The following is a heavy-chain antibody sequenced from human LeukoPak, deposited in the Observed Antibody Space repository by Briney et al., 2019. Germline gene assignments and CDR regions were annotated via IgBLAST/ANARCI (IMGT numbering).Heavy chain of an antibody. D-gene: IGHD4-17*01. Sequence: GGSLRLSCAASGFTFSSYWMHWVRRGPGKGLVWVSRIKSDGSSTTYADSVKGRFTISRDNAKNTLYLQMNSLRAEDTAVFYCATNDYGASDYWGQGTLVTVSS. CDR1: GFTFSSYW. CDR3: ATNDYGASDY. J-gene: IGHJ4*02. CDR2: IKSDGSST. V-gene: IGHV3-74*03.